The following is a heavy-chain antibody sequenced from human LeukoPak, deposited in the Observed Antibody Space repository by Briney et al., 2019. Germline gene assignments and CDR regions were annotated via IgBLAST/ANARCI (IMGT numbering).Heavy chain of an antibody. J-gene: IGHJ4*02. D-gene: IGHD2-2*01. V-gene: IGHV1-69*13. CDR1: GGTFCSYA. Sequence: SVKVSCKASGGTFCSYAISWVRQAPGQGLEWMGGIIPIFGTANYAQKFQGRVTITADESTSTAYMELSSLRSEDTAVYYCAGYCSSTSCPIDYWGQGTLVTVSS. CDR2: IIPIFGTA. CDR3: AGYCSSTSCPIDY.